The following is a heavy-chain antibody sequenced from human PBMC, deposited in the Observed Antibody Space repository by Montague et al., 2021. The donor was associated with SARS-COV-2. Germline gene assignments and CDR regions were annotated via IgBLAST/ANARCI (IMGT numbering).Heavy chain of an antibody. V-gene: IGHV2-70*11. D-gene: IGHD3-9*01. CDR1: GFSLSTSGMC. CDR3: ARRTYDILTGYGYGMDV. CDR2: IDWDDDK. J-gene: IGHJ6*02. Sequence: PALVKPTQTLTLTCTFSGFSLSTSGMCVSWIRQPPGKALEWLARIDWDDDKYYSTSLKTRLTISKDTSKNQVVLTMTNVDPVDTATYYCARRTYDILTGYGYGMDVWGQGTTVTVSS.